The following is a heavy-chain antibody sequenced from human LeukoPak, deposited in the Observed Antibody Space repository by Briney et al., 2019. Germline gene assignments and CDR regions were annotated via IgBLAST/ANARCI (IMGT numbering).Heavy chain of an antibody. J-gene: IGHJ4*02. CDR1: GFTFSTYA. Sequence: GGSLRLSCAASGFTFSTYAMSWVRQAPGKGLEWVSGINGSGGSTYYADSVKGRFTISRDNSKNTLYLQMNSLRAEDTAVYYCANLQVPSYYFDYWGQGTLVTVSS. CDR2: INGSGGST. CDR3: ANLQVPSYYFDY. D-gene: IGHD1-26*01. V-gene: IGHV3-23*01.